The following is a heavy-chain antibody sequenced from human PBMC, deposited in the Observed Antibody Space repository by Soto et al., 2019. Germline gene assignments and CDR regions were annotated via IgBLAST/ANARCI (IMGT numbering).Heavy chain of an antibody. Sequence: SQTLSLTCAISGDSVSSNSAAWNWIRQSPSRGLEWFGRTYYRSKWFNDYAVSVKSRITINHDTSKNQFSLQLNSVTPEDTAVYYCVRSTARAGTYFDYWGQGALITVSX. J-gene: IGHJ4*02. CDR1: GDSVSSNSAA. V-gene: IGHV6-1*01. CDR3: VRSTARAGTYFDY. D-gene: IGHD2-21*02. CDR2: TYYRSKWFN.